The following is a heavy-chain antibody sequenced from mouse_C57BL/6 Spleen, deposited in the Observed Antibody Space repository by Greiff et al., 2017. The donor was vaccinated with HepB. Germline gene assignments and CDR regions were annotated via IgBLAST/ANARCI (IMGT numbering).Heavy chain of an antibody. D-gene: IGHD1-1*01. CDR3: ARHHYYGSSYFDY. V-gene: IGHV5-6*01. Sequence: EVQRVESGGDLVKPGGSLKLSCAASGFTFSSYGMSWVRQTPDKRLEWAATISSGGSYTYYPDSVKGRFTISRDNAKNTLYLQMSSLKSEDTAMYYCARHHYYGSSYFDYWGQGTTLTVSS. CDR2: ISSGGSYT. J-gene: IGHJ2*01. CDR1: GFTFSSYG.